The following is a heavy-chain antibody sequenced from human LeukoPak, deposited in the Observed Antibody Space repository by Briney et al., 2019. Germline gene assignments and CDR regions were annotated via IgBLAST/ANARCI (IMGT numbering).Heavy chain of an antibody. V-gene: IGHV3-48*03. D-gene: IGHD3-16*02. J-gene: IGHJ4*02. CDR1: GFTFSSYE. CDR2: ISSSGRTI. Sequence: GGSLRLSCAASGFTFSSYEMNWVRQAPGKGLEWVSYISSSGRTIYYEDSVKGRFSISRDNAKNSLYLQMNSLRVEDTAVYYCAREGYDYVWGSYRQGDFDYWGQGTLVTASS. CDR3: AREGYDYVWGSYRQGDFDY.